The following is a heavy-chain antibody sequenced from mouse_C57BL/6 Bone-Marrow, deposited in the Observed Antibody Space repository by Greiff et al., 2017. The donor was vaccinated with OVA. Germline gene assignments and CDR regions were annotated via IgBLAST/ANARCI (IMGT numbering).Heavy chain of an antibody. CDR2: ISSGGSYT. CDR1: GFTFSSYG. CDR3: ARQGYGFAY. J-gene: IGHJ3*01. V-gene: IGHV5-6*02. Sequence: DVKLVESGGDLVKPGGSLKLSCAASGFTFSSYGMSWVRQTPDKRLEWVATISSGGSYTYYPDSVKGRFTISRDNAKNTLYLQMSSLKSEDTAMYYCARQGYGFAYWGQGTLVTVSA.